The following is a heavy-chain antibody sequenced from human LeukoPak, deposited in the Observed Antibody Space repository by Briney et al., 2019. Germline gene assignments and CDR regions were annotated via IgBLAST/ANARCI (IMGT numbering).Heavy chain of an antibody. Sequence: PGGSLRLSCAASGFTFSSYAMSWVRQAPGKGLEWVSAISGSGGSTYYAESVKGRFTISRDNSKNTLYLQMNSLRAEDTAVYYCAKGTDFGVVNTFDYWGQGTLVTVSS. J-gene: IGHJ4*02. CDR3: AKGTDFGVVNTFDY. CDR2: ISGSGGST. CDR1: GFTFSSYA. D-gene: IGHD3-3*01. V-gene: IGHV3-23*01.